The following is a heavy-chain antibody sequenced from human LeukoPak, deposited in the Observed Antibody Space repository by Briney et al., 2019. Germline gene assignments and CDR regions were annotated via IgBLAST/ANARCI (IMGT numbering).Heavy chain of an antibody. CDR2: ISPNSGGT. D-gene: IGHD3-16*01. V-gene: IGHV1-2*02. Sequence: GALVKVSCKASGYTFTDYYMHWVRQAPGQGLEWMGWISPNSGGTNYAQKFQGRVTMTRDTSISTAYMELSRLRSDDTAVYYCARDTGGAVFDYWGQGTLVTVSS. CDR1: GYTFTDYY. J-gene: IGHJ4*02. CDR3: ARDTGGAVFDY.